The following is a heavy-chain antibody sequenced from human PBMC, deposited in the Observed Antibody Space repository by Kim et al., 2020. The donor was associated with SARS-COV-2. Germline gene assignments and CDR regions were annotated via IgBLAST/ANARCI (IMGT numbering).Heavy chain of an antibody. CDR1: GYTFTSYG. J-gene: IGHJ6*02. CDR2: ISAYNGNT. V-gene: IGHV1-18*01. D-gene: IGHD3-22*01. Sequence: ASVKVSCKASGYTFTSYGISWVRQAPGQGLEWMGWISAYNGNTNYAQKLQGRVTMTTDTSTSTAYMELRSLRPDDTAVYYCARDLGYYDSSGYQVYYYYYGMDVWGQGTTVTVSS. CDR3: ARDLGYYDSSGYQVYYYYYGMDV.